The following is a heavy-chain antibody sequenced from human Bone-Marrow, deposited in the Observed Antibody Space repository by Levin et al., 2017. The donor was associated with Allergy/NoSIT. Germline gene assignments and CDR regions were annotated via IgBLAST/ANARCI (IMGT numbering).Heavy chain of an antibody. J-gene: IGHJ4*01. Sequence: GESLKISCLASGFSLSSYTMNWVRQAPGKGLEWVASISGSSSYIFYADSVNGRFTVSRDNAKNSVYLQMSSLRADDTAVYYCARDDSRSSPTRMFDYWGRGTLVTVSS. CDR1: GFSLSSYT. D-gene: IGHD3-10*01. CDR2: ISGSSSYI. CDR3: ARDDSRSSPTRMFDY. V-gene: IGHV3-21*06.